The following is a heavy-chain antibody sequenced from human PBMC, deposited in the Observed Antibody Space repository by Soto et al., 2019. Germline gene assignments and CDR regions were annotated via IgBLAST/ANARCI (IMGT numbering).Heavy chain of an antibody. CDR3: AREDIVVVVAANWFDP. V-gene: IGHV4-39*02. CDR1: GGSISSSSYY. CDR2: IYYSGST. Sequence: PSETLSLTCTVSGGSISSSSYYWGWIRQPPGKGLEWIGSIYYSGSTYYNPSLKSRVTISVDTSKNQFSLKLSSVTAADTAVYYCAREDIVVVVAANWFDPWGQGTLVTVSS. J-gene: IGHJ5*02. D-gene: IGHD2-15*01.